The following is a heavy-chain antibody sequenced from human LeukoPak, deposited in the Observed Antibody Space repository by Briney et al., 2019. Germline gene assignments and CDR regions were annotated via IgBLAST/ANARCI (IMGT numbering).Heavy chain of an antibody. CDR3: ARHGGDWVFDY. J-gene: IGHJ4*01. D-gene: IGHD2-21*02. V-gene: IGHV4-59*08. Sequence: LSETLSLTCTVSGGSISSYYWSWIRQPPGKGLEWIGYNYYSGSTKSNPSLKSRVTISVDTSKNQFSLKLSSVTAADTAVYYCARHGGDWVFDYWGHGTLVTVSS. CDR2: NYYSGST. CDR1: GGSISSYY.